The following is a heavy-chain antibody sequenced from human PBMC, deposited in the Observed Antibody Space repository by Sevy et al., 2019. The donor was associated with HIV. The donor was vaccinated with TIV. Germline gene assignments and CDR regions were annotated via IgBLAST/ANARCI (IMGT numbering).Heavy chain of an antibody. CDR2: IKQDGSER. CDR3: ARDSRNIVVVPAATINYYYSYYMDV. CDR1: GFTFSSYW. V-gene: IGHV3-7*01. D-gene: IGHD2-2*01. Sequence: GGSLRLSCAASGFTFSSYWMSWVRQAPGKGLEWVANIKQDGSERYYEDSVKGRFTISRDNTKNSLYLQMNSLRVEDTAVYYCARDSRNIVVVPAATINYYYSYYMDVWGKGTTVTVSS. J-gene: IGHJ6*03.